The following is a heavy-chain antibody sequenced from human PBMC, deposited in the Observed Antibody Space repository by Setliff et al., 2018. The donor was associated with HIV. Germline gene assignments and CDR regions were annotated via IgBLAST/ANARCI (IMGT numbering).Heavy chain of an antibody. Sequence: SETLSLTCTVSGGSISSYYWSWMRQPPGKGLEWIGYIFTSGSTNYNPSLKSRVTISINTSKNQFSLKLSSVTAADTAVYYCARDRDIVVVPASPQGYYYYMDVWGKGTTVTVSS. CDR1: GGSISSYY. CDR3: ARDRDIVVVPASPQGYYYYMDV. CDR2: IFTSGST. J-gene: IGHJ6*03. V-gene: IGHV4-4*09. D-gene: IGHD2-2*01.